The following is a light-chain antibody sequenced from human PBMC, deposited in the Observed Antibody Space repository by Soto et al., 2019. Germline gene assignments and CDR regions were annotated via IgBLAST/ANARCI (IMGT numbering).Light chain of an antibody. Sequence: QSALTQPASVSGSPGQSITISCSGTSSDVGSNNLVSWYQQHPGKAPKLIIYEGDKRPSGVSNRFSGSKSGNTASLTISGLQTEDEADYYCCSYADTTTFDVFGVGTKVTVL. CDR3: CSYADTTTFDV. CDR1: SSDVGSNNL. CDR2: EGD. J-gene: IGLJ1*01. V-gene: IGLV2-23*01.